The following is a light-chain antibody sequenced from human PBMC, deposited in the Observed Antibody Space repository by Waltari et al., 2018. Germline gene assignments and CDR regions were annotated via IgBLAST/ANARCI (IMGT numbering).Light chain of an antibody. V-gene: IGLV3-21*03. J-gene: IGLJ2*01. CDR3: QVWDSSSDHRV. CDR2: DDS. Sequence: SYVVTQPPSVSVAPGKTARITCSGHNIGHKNAHWYQQKPGQAPGLVVYDDSDRPSGIPERFSGSNSGNTATLTINRAEAGDEADYHCQVWDSSSDHRVFGGGTKLTVL. CDR1: NIGHKN.